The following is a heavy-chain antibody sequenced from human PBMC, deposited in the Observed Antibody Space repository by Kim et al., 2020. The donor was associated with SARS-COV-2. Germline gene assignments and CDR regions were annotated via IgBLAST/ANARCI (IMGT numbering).Heavy chain of an antibody. Sequence: YYADSVKGRFPISRDNSKNTLYLQMNSLRAEDTAVYYCARAVAMGYYFDYWGQGTLVTVSS. V-gene: IGHV3-30*01. D-gene: IGHD2-15*01. CDR3: ARAVAMGYYFDY. J-gene: IGHJ4*02.